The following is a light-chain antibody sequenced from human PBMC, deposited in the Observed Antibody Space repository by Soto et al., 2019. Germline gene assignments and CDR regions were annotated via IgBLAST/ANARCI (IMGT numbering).Light chain of an antibody. J-gene: IGLJ1*01. Sequence: QSALTQPASVSGSPGQSITISCTGTSSDVGGYNYVSWYQQHPGKAPKLMMYAVSNRPSGVSNRFSGSKSGNTASLTIYGLQAEDEADYYCSSYTSSSTLDVFGTGTKVTVL. CDR2: AVS. V-gene: IGLV2-14*01. CDR1: SSDVGGYNY. CDR3: SSYTSSSTLDV.